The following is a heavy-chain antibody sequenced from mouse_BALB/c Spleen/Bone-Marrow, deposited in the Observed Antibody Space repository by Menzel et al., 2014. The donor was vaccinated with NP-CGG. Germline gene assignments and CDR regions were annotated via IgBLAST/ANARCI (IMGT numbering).Heavy chain of an antibody. CDR1: GYSFTSYW. CDR3: TRRTATLDY. D-gene: IGHD1-2*01. Sequence: EVQLQQSGTVLARPGASVKMSCKASGYSFTSYWIHWVKQRPGQGLEWIGAIYPGDSDTSFNQKFKDKAKLTAVTSASTAYMELSSLTNEDSAVCYCTRRTATLDYWGQGTTLTVSS. CDR2: IYPGDSDT. V-gene: IGHV1-5*01. J-gene: IGHJ2*01.